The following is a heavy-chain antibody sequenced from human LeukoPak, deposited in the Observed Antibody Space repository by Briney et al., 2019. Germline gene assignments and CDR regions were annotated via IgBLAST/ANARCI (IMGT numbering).Heavy chain of an antibody. CDR3: AKGTSYSSGWYDY. D-gene: IGHD6-19*01. Sequence: GGSLRLSCVASGFTFSSYWMHWVRQDPRKGLEWVSAISGSGGSTYYADSVKGRFTISRDNSKNTVYLQMNSLRAEDTAVYYCAKGTSYSSGWYDYWGQGTLVTVSS. J-gene: IGHJ4*02. CDR2: ISGSGGST. CDR1: GFTFSSYW. V-gene: IGHV3-23*01.